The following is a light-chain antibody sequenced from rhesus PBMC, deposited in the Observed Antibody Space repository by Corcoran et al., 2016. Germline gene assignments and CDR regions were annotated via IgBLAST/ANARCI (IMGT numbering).Light chain of an antibody. J-gene: IGKJ1*01. V-gene: IGKV3-24*04. CDR3: QQSSNLWT. CDR2: GAS. Sequence: ETVVTQSPATLSLSPGERATLSCRASQSVGSYLAWYQQKPGQAPRLLIFGASSRATGIPDRFNGSGSGTDFTLTISSLEPEDVGVYYCQQSSNLWTFGQGTKVEIK. CDR1: QSVGSY.